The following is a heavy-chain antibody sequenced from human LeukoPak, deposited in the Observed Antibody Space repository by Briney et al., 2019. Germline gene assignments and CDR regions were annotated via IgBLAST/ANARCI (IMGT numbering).Heavy chain of an antibody. CDR2: IKQDGSEK. D-gene: IGHD3-9*01. Sequence: GGSLRLSCAASGFTFSSYWMSWVRQAPGKGPEWVANIKQDGSEKYYVDSVKGRFTISRDNAKNSLYLQMNSLRAEDTAVYYCARDSYDILTGYLYYFDYWGQGTLVTVSS. V-gene: IGHV3-7*01. CDR3: ARDSYDILTGYLYYFDY. CDR1: GFTFSSYW. J-gene: IGHJ4*02.